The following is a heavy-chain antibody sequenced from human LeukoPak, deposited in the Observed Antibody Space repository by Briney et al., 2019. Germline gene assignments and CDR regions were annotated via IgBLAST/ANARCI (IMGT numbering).Heavy chain of an antibody. CDR1: GGSISTSRHY. CDR2: MYYSGST. D-gene: IGHD4-17*01. Sequence: SETLSLTCTVSGGSISTSRHYWGWIRRPPGKGLEWIGSMYYSGSTYYNPSLKSRVTISVDTYKSRFSLKLSSVTAADTAVYYCATTVTTRYYFDYWGQGTLVTVSS. V-gene: IGHV4-39*01. CDR3: ATTVTTRYYFDY. J-gene: IGHJ4*02.